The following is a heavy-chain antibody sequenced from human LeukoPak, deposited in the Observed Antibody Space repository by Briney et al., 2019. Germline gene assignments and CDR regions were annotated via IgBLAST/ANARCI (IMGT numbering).Heavy chain of an antibody. D-gene: IGHD3-10*01. CDR2: IYYSGSA. CDR3: ARYTMARGSWFDP. CDR1: GGSISSSSYY. J-gene: IGHJ5*02. V-gene: IGHV4-39*01. Sequence: SETLSLTCTVSGGSISSSSYYWGWIRQPPGKGLEWIGSIYYSGSAYYNPSLKSRVTISVDTSKNQFSLKLGSVTAADTAVYYCARYTMARGSWFDPWGQGTLVTVSS.